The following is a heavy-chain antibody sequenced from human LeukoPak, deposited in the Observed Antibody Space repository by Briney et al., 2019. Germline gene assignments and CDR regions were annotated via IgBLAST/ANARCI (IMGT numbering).Heavy chain of an antibody. CDR2: IYHSGST. J-gene: IGHJ3*01. CDR3: ARERGDV. CDR1: GYPISSGYY. Sequence: PSENLSLTCAVSGYPISSGYYWGWIRQPPGKGLEWIGSIYHSGSTYYNPSLKSRVAISVDTSKNQFSLKLSSVTAADTAVYYCARERGDVWGQGTMVTVSS. D-gene: IGHD3-10*01. V-gene: IGHV4-38-2*01.